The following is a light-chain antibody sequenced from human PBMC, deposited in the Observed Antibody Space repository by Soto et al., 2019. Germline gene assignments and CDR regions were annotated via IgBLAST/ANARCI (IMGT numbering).Light chain of an antibody. CDR2: SNN. J-gene: IGLJ2*01. Sequence: QSVLTQPPSASGTPGQRVTISSSGSSSNIGSNTVNWYQQLPGTAPKLLIYSNNQRPSGVPDRFSGSKSGTSASLAISGLQSEDEADYYCAAWDDSLNVVVFGGGTKLTVL. CDR1: SSNIGSNT. CDR3: AAWDDSLNVVV. V-gene: IGLV1-44*01.